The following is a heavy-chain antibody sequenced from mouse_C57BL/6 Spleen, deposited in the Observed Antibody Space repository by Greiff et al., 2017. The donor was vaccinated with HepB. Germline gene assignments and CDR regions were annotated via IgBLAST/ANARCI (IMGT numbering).Heavy chain of an antibody. V-gene: IGHV6-3*01. D-gene: IGHD2-3*01. CDR1: GFTFSNYW. Sequence: EVQLQESGGGLVQPGGSMKLSCVASGFTFSNYWMNWVRQSPEKGLEWVAQIRLKSDNYATHYAESVKGRFTISSDDSKSSVYLQMNNLRAEDTGIYYCTDDGYSSAMDYWGQGTSVTVSS. J-gene: IGHJ4*01. CDR3: TDDGYSSAMDY. CDR2: IRLKSDNYAT.